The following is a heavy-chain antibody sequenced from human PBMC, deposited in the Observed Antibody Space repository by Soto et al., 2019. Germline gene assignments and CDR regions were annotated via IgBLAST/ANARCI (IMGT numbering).Heavy chain of an antibody. J-gene: IGHJ4*02. CDR3: ARERGA. CDR1: GYTFTDYR. CDR2: INPSGGST. V-gene: IGHV1-46*01. Sequence: QVQLVQSGAEVKEPGASVKVSCKASGYTFTDYRMHWVRQAPGQGLEWMGMINPSGGSTSYAQKFMGXXTMTRDTSTSTVCMELSRLRSEDTAVYYCARERGAWGQGTLVTVSS. D-gene: IGHD1-26*01.